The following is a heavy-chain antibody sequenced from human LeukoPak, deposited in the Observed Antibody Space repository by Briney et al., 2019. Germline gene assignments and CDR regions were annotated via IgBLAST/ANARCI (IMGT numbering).Heavy chain of an antibody. CDR3: ARRTGNEWELFLPFDY. D-gene: IGHD1-26*01. CDR2: INPNSGGT. J-gene: IGHJ4*02. CDR1: GYTFTGYY. V-gene: IGHV1-2*02. Sequence: ASVKVSCKASGYTFTGYYMHWVRQAPGQGLEWMGWINPNSGGTNYAQKFQGRVTMTRDTSISTAYMELSRLRSDDTAVYYCARRTGNEWELFLPFDYWGQGTLVTVSS.